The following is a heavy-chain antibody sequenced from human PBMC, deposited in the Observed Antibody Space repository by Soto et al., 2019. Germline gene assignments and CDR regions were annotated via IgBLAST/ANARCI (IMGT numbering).Heavy chain of an antibody. D-gene: IGHD1-26*01. CDR2: ISGSGGST. CDR1: GFTFSSYA. Sequence: EVQLLESGGGLVQPGGSLRLSCAASGFTFSSYAMSWVRQAPGKGLEWVSAISGSGGSTYYADSVKGRFTISIDNSKNTMYLQMNSLRAEDTAVYYCAKDRSGSYWYYGMDVWGQGTKVTVSS. J-gene: IGHJ6*02. V-gene: IGHV3-23*01. CDR3: AKDRSGSYWYYGMDV.